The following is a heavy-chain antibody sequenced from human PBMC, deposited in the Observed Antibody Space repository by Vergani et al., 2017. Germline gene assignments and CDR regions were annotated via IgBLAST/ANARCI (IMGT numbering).Heavy chain of an antibody. CDR2: IYYSGST. CDR3: ARGTQDSGIAVAGNNWFDP. J-gene: IGHJ5*02. CDR1: GGSISSGGYS. D-gene: IGHD6-19*01. Sequence: QLQLQESGSGLVKPSQTLSLTCAVSGGSISSGGYSWSWIRQPPGKGLEWIGYIYYSGSTNYNPSLKSRVTISVDTSKNQFSLKLSSVTAADTAVYYCARGTQDSGIAVAGNNWFDPWGQGTLVTVSS. V-gene: IGHV4-30-2*01.